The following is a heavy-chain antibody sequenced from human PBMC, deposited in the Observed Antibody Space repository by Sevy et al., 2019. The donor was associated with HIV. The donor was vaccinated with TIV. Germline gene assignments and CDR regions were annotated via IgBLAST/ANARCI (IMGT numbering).Heavy chain of an antibody. CDR2: IKEDGSTK. CDR1: RFTFKTYW. D-gene: IGHD1-26*01. Sequence: GGSLRLSCAASRFTFKTYWMSWVRQAPGKGLEWVGNIKEDGSTKYYADSVRGRFTISRDNAKNSLYLQMSSLRVEDTAVYYCARDSPGYGGYSYWGQGTLVTVSS. J-gene: IGHJ4*01. CDR3: ARDSPGYGGYSY. V-gene: IGHV3-7*01.